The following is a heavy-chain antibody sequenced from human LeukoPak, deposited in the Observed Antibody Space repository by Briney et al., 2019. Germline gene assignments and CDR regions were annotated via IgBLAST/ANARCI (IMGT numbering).Heavy chain of an antibody. CDR3: ARVQVDSPELDY. Sequence: SVKVSCKASGGTFISYAISWVRQAPGQGLEWMGGIIPIFGTANYAQKFQGRVTIAADKSTSAAYMELSSLRSEDTAVYYCARVQVDSPELDYWGQGTLVTVSS. CDR2: IIPIFGTA. V-gene: IGHV1-69*06. D-gene: IGHD3-10*01. J-gene: IGHJ4*02. CDR1: GGTFISYA.